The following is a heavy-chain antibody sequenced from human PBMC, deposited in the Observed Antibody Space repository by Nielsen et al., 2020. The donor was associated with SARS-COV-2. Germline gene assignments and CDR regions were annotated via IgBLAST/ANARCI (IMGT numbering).Heavy chain of an antibody. CDR2: IWYDGSNK. D-gene: IGHD2-2*01. V-gene: IGHV3-33*01. J-gene: IGHJ3*02. CDR3: ARGGGYCSSTSCYYAFDI. Sequence: VRQALGKGLEWVAVIWYDGSNKYYADSVKGRFTISRDNSKNTLYLQMNSLRAEDTAVYYCARGGGYCSSTSCYYAFDIWGQGTMVTVSS.